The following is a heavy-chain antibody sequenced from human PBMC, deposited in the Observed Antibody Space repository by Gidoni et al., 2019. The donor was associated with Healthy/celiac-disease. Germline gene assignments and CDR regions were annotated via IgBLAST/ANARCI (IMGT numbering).Heavy chain of an antibody. V-gene: IGHV5-51*01. D-gene: IGHD5-12*01. CDR3: ASRVEMATGEFDY. CDR2: YPGDSDT. J-gene: IGHJ4*02. Sequence: YPGDSDTRYSPSFQGQVTISADKSISTAYLQWSSLKASDTAMYYCASRVEMATGEFDYWGQGTLVTVSS.